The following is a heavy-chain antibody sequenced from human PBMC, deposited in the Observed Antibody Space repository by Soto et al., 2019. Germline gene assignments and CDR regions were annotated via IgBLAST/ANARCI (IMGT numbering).Heavy chain of an antibody. CDR2: IWYDGSNK. CDR1: GFTFSSYG. D-gene: IGHD2-2*01. CDR3: ARDSDCSSTSCHDLLFDY. Sequence: HPGGSLRLSCAASGFTFSSYGMHWVRQAPGEGLEWVAVIWYDGSNKYYADSVKGRFTISRDNSKNTLYLQMNSLRAEDTAVYYCARDSDCSSTSCHDLLFDYWGQGTLVTVSS. J-gene: IGHJ4*02. V-gene: IGHV3-33*01.